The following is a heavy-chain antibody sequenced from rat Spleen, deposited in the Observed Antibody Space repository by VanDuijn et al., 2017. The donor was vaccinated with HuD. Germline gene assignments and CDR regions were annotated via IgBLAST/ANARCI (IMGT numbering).Heavy chain of an antibody. CDR2: MWSDGDT. CDR3: ASLSTGIPLDYWYFDF. J-gene: IGHJ1*01. D-gene: IGHD1-4*01. CDR1: GLSLNRYH. V-gene: IGHV2-32*01. Sequence: QMQLKESGPGLVQPSQTLSLTCTVSGLSLNRYHVHWVRQPPQKGLEWMGVMWSDGDTSYKSGIKSRLSISRDISESQVFLKMSSLQTEDTATYYCASLSTGIPLDYWYFDFWGPGTMVTVSS.